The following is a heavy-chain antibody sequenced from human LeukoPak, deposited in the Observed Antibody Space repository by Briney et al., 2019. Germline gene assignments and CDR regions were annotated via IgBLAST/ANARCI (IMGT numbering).Heavy chain of an antibody. V-gene: IGHV4-61*01. D-gene: IGHD2-2*01. CDR3: ARAFPLGYCSSTSCQALDY. Sequence: PSETLSLTCTVSGGSVSSGSYYWSWIRQPPGKGLEWIGYIYYSGSTNYNPSLKSRVTISVDTSKNQFSLKLSSVTAADTAMYYCARAFPLGYCSSTSCQALDYWGQGTLVTVSS. CDR1: GGSVSSGSYY. J-gene: IGHJ4*02. CDR2: IYYSGST.